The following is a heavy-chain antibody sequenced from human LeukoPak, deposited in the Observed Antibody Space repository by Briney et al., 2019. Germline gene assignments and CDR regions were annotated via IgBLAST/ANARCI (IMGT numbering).Heavy chain of an antibody. CDR1: GYTFTCYY. D-gene: IGHD3-3*01. V-gene: IGHV1-2*06. J-gene: IGHJ4*02. Sequence: ASVKVSCKASGYTFTCYYMHWVRQAPGQGLEWVGRINPKWCGTNYAQKFQGRVHRTRDTSISTAYMELSKLRSDDTAVYFCAAYYDFWRGYDLWGQGTRVTVSS. CDR2: INPKWCGT. CDR3: AAYYDFWRGYDL.